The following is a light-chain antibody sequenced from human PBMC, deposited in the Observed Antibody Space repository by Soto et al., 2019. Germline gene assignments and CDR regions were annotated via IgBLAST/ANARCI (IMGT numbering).Light chain of an antibody. CDR2: GAS. J-gene: IGKJ1*01. Sequence: PGDRATLSCRASQSVNSNYLAWYQRKPGQAPRLLICGASNRATDIPYRFSASGSGTDFTLTITRLEAEDFSVYYCQQYDSTPPTFGQGTKVEVK. V-gene: IGKV3-20*01. CDR1: QSVNSNY. CDR3: QQYDSTPPT.